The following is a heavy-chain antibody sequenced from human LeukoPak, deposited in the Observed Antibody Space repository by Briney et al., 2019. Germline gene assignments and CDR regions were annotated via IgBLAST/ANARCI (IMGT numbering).Heavy chain of an antibody. V-gene: IGHV1-2*02. Sequence: GASVKVSCKASGYTFTGYYMHWVRQAPGQGLEWMGWINPNSGGTNYAQKFQGRVTMTRDTPISTAYMELSRLRSDDTAVYYCAADRVGATAGWFDPWGQGTLVTVSS. CDR1: GYTFTGYY. CDR2: INPNSGGT. J-gene: IGHJ5*02. D-gene: IGHD1-26*01. CDR3: AADRVGATAGWFDP.